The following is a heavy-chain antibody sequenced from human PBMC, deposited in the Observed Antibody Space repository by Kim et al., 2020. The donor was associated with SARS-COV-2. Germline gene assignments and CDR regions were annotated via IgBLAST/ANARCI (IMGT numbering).Heavy chain of an antibody. Sequence: GGSLRLSCAASGFTFDDYGMSWVRQAPGKGLEWVSGINWDGGSTGYADSVKGRFTISRDNAKNSLYLQMNSLRAEDTALYHCARVDVSFGHGDYSQFDYWGQGTLVTVSS. CDR3: ARVDVSFGHGDYSQFDY. V-gene: IGHV3-20*01. D-gene: IGHD4-17*01. CDR2: INWDGGST. CDR1: GFTFDDYG. J-gene: IGHJ4*02.